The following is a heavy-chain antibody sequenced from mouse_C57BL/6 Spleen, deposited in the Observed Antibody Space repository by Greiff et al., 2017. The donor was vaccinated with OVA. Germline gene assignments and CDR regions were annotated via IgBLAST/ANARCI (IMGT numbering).Heavy chain of an antibody. CDR3: ARGGLRLHAMDY. CDR2: IYPGDGDT. Sequence: QVQLQQSGPELVKPGASVKISCKASGYAFSSSWMNWVKQRPGQGLEWIGRIYPGDGDTNYNGKFKGKATLTADKSSSTAYMQLSSLTSEDSAVYFCARGGLRLHAMDYWGQGTSVTVSS. CDR1: GYAFSSSW. J-gene: IGHJ4*01. D-gene: IGHD2-13*01. V-gene: IGHV1-82*01.